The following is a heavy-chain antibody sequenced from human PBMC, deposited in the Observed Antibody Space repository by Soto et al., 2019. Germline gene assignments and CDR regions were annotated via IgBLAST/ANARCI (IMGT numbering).Heavy chain of an antibody. Sequence: QVQLQQWGAGPLRPLETLSLTCGVSGGSFSGYYWAWIRQSPGKGLEWIGEINDRGSINYNPSLKSLVSISVDTSKTHSSLNLRSVTAADKAVYYCARESHDILTGPPWVWYFDLWGRGTLVTVSS. V-gene: IGHV4-34*01. CDR1: GGSFSGYY. CDR2: INDRGSI. D-gene: IGHD3-9*01. J-gene: IGHJ2*01. CDR3: ARESHDILTGPPWVWYFDL.